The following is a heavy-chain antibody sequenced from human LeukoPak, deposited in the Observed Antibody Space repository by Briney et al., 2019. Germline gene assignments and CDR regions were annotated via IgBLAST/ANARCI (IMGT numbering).Heavy chain of an antibody. CDR2: ISSSGSTI. J-gene: IGHJ1*01. D-gene: IGHD6-13*01. CDR1: GFTFSDYY. Sequence: PGGSLRLSCAASGFTFSDYYMSWIRQAPGKGLEWVSYISSSGSTIYYADSVKGRFTISRDNAKNSLYLQMNSLGAEDTAVYYCARGGTYSRVLYFQHWGQGTLVTVSS. CDR3: ARGGTYSRVLYFQH. V-gene: IGHV3-11*01.